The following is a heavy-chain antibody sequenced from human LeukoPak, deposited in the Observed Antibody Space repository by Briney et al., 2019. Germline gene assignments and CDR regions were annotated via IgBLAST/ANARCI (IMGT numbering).Heavy chain of an antibody. CDR2: INPNSGDT. CDR1: GYTFTAYY. Sequence: ASVKVSCKASGYTFTAYYIHWVRQAPGQGLEWMGWINPNSGDTTLLQMFQGRVTMTRDTSIITAYMELSSLTSDDTGMYYCARGPTLGLDIWGQGTMVTVSS. CDR3: ARGPTLGLDI. J-gene: IGHJ3*02. V-gene: IGHV1-2*02.